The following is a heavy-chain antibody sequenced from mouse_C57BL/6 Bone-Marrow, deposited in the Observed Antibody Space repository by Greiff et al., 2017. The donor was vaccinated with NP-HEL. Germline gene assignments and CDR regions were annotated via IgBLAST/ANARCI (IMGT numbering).Heavy chain of an antibody. D-gene: IGHD2-3*01. V-gene: IGHV12-3*01. Sequence: VMLVESGPGLVKPSQSLFLTCSITGFPITRGYYWIWIRKSPGKPLEWMGYITHSGETFYHPPLQSPTSITRETSKNQFFLQLNPVTTEDTAMYYCAGDYDGYWYFDVWGTGTTVTVSS. J-gene: IGHJ1*03. CDR1: GFPITRGYY. CDR3: AGDYDGYWYFDV. CDR2: ITHSGET.